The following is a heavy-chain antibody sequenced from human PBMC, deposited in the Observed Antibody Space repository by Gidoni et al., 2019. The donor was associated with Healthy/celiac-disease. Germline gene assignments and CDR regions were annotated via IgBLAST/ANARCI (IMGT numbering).Heavy chain of an antibody. D-gene: IGHD1-26*01. CDR1: GFTFSSYG. CDR2: ISYEGSNK. V-gene: IGHV3-30*18. Sequence: QVQLVESGGGVVQPGRSLRLSCPASGFTFSSYGMHWVRQAPGKGLEWVAVISYEGSNKYYADSVKGRFTISRDNSKNTLYLQMNSLRAEDTAVYYCAKDGGSYYFDYWGQGTLVTVSS. J-gene: IGHJ4*02. CDR3: AKDGGSYYFDY.